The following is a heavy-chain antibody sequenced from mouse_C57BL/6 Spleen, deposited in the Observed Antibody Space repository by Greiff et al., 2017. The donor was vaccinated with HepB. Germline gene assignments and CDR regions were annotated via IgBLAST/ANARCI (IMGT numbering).Heavy chain of an antibody. CDR2: INPNNGGT. J-gene: IGHJ3*01. CDR3: ARELLRTRRGFAY. Sequence: EVQLQQSGPELVKPGASVKMSCKASGYTFTDYNMHWVKQSHGKSLEWIGYINPNNGGTSYNQKFKGKATLTVNKSSSTAYMELRSLTSEDSAVYYCARELLRTRRGFAYWGQGTLVTVSA. V-gene: IGHV1-22*01. D-gene: IGHD1-1*01. CDR1: GYTFTDYN.